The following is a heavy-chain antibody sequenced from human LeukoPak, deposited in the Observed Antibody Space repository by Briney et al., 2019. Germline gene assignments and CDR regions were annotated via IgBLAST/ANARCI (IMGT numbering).Heavy chain of an antibody. D-gene: IGHD3-22*01. Sequence: SGPAMVKPTQTLTLTCTFSGFSLSTSGMCVSWIRQPPGKALEWLARIDWDDDKYYSTSLKTRLTISKDTSKNQVVLTMTNMDPVDTATYYCARHDYYDSSGYSWGQGTLVTVSS. V-gene: IGHV2-70*11. CDR2: IDWDDDK. CDR1: GFSLSTSGMC. J-gene: IGHJ5*02. CDR3: ARHDYYDSSGYS.